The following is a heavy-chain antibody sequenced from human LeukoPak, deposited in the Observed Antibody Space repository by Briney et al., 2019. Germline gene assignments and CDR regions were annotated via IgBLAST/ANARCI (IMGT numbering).Heavy chain of an antibody. CDR3: ARGGIAAAGLDY. J-gene: IGHJ4*02. V-gene: IGHV4-4*02. CDR2: IYHSGTT. Sequence: SETLSLTCAVSGGSISSTDWSSWVRQPPGKGLEWIGEIYHSGTTNYNPSLKSRVSISVDKSKNQFSLRLSSVTDADTAMYYCARGGIAAAGLDYWGQGTLVTVSS. D-gene: IGHD6-13*01. CDR1: GGSISSTDW.